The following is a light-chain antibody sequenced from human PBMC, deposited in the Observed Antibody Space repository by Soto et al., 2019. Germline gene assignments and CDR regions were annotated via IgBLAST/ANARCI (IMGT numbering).Light chain of an antibody. CDR3: FSKISGFGYG. J-gene: IGLJ1*01. CDR2: DVN. Sequence: QSALAQPASVSGSFGQSITISCSGPNTDLGVYGYVSWYQHHPGKAPKLLIYDVNNRPSGISDRFSGSKSGDTASLTISGLQADDEADYFCFSKISGFGYGFGTRTKVTVL. CDR1: NTDLGVYGY. V-gene: IGLV2-14*01.